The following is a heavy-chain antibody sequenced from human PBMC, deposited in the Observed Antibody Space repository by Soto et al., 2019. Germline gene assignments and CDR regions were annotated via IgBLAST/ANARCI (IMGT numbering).Heavy chain of an antibody. D-gene: IGHD6-19*01. V-gene: IGHV4-30-4*01. J-gene: IGHJ4*02. Sequence: SETLSLTCTVSGGSISSGDYYWSWIRQPPGKGLEWIGYIYYSGSTYYNPSLKSRVTISVDTSKDQFSLKLSSVTAADTAVYYCARDDSSGWTFDYWGQGTLVTVSS. CDR1: GGSISSGDYY. CDR2: IYYSGST. CDR3: ARDDSSGWTFDY.